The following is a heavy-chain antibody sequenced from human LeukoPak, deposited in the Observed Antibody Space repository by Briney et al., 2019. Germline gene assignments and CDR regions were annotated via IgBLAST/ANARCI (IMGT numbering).Heavy chain of an antibody. CDR2: INPNSGGT. CDR1: GYTFTGYY. D-gene: IGHD3-10*01. V-gene: IGHV1-2*06. Sequence: ASVKVSCKASGYTFTGYYMHWVRQAPGQWLEWMGRINPNSGGTNYAQKFQGRVTMTRDTSISTAYMELSRLRSDDTAVYYCGTAMVRGPVTHWGQGTLVTVSS. J-gene: IGHJ4*02. CDR3: GTAMVRGPVTH.